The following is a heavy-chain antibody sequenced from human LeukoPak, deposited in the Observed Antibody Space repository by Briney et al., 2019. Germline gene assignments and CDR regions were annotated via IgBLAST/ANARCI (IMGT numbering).Heavy chain of an antibody. Sequence: PGRSLRLSCAASGFTFSSYAMHWVRQAPGKGLGWVAVISYDGSNKYYADSVKGRFTISRDNSKNTLYLQMNSLRAEDTAVYYCAREAPRYEIDYWGQGTLVTVSS. J-gene: IGHJ4*02. CDR2: ISYDGSNK. CDR3: AREAPRYEIDY. V-gene: IGHV3-30-3*01. CDR1: GFTFSSYA. D-gene: IGHD5-12*01.